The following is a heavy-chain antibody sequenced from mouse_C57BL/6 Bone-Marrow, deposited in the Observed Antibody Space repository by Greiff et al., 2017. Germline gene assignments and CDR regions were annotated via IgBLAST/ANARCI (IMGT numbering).Heavy chain of an antibody. V-gene: IGHV1-15*01. D-gene: IGHD2-10*01. CDR3: TRSPSLLCHRGAWFAY. CDR1: GYTFTDYE. CDR2: IDPETGGT. J-gene: IGHJ3*01. Sequence: QVQLQQSGAELVRPGASVTLSCKASGYTFTDYEMHWVKQTPVHGLEWIGAIDPETGGTAYNQKFKGKAILTADKSSSTAYMELRSLTSEDSAGYYCTRSPSLLCHRGAWFAYWGQGTLVTVSA.